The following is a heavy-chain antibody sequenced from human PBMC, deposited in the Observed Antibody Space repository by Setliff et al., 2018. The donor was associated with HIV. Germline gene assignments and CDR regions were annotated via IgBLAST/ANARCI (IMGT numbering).Heavy chain of an antibody. CDR3: ARGSSGYYPNWYFDL. J-gene: IGHJ2*01. CDR2: IIPILGIA. V-gene: IGHV1-69*10. CDR1: GDTLSIHP. Sequence: SVKVSCKASGDTLSIHPISWVRQAPGQGLEWMGGIIPILGIANYAQKFQGRVTITADKSTSTAYMDLSSLRSEDTAVYYCARGSSGYYPNWYFDLWGRGTLVTVSS. D-gene: IGHD3-22*01.